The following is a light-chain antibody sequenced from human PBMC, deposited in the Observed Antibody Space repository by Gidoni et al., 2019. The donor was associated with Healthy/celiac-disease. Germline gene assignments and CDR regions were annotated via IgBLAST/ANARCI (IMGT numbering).Light chain of an antibody. CDR2: STS. Sequence: QTGVTKDPSLTVSPGGTVTLTCASSTVAVTSGYYPNWFQQKPGQAPRALIYSTSNKYSLTPARFSGSLLGGKAALTMSGVQPEDEAEYYCLLYYGGVWVFGGGTKLTVL. V-gene: IGLV7-43*01. J-gene: IGLJ3*02. CDR1: TVAVTSGYY. CDR3: LLYYGGVWV.